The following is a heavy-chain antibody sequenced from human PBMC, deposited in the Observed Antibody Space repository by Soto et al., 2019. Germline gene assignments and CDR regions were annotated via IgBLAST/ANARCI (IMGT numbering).Heavy chain of an antibody. V-gene: IGHV1-2*02. CDR2: INPNSGVT. D-gene: IGHD6-19*01. CDR3: ARDRGSGWYSTLLL. CDR1: GYTFTGSY. Sequence: GASVKVSCKASGYTFTGSYLHWVRQAPGQGLEYMGWINPNSGVTNSAQKFQGRVTMTRDTSISTAYMELSSLRSDDTAFYYCARDRGSGWYSTLLLWGQATLVTVSS. J-gene: IGHJ4*02.